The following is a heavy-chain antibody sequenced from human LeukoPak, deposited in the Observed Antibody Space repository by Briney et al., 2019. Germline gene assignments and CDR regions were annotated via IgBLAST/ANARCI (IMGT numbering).Heavy chain of an antibody. CDR3: ARDGYSYGYADYYYYMDV. J-gene: IGHJ6*03. V-gene: IGHV4-39*02. CDR2: IYFSGGT. CDR1: GDSISSSNCY. Sequence: PSETLSLTCTVSGDSISSSNCYWGWIRQPPGKGLEWIGSIYFSGGTYYNASLKSRVTISVDTSKNQFSLKLSSVTAADTAVYYCARDGYSYGYADYYYYMDVWGKGTTVTISS. D-gene: IGHD5-18*01.